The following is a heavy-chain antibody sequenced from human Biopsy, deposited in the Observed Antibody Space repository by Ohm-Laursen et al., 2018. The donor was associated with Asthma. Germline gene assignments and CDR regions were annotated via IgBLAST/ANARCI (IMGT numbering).Heavy chain of an antibody. J-gene: IGHJ6*02. D-gene: IGHD6-19*01. CDR2: IMTVFGTT. V-gene: IGHV1-69*13. CDR3: ARCQVGYSSGWSLLLKKIYYSGMDV. CDR1: GGTFSNFA. Sequence: SAKVSCNAPGGTFSNFAISWVRQAPGQGLEWLGGIMTVFGTTNYAQKFQGRVTITADESTSTAYMEVTSLRSEDTAIYYCARCQVGYSSGWSLLLKKIYYSGMDVWGQGTAVTVSS.